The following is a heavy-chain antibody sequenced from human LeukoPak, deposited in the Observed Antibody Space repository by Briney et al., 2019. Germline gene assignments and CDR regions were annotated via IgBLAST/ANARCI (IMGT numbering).Heavy chain of an antibody. V-gene: IGHV3-48*01. CDR3: ARQNHYYYYMDV. CDR1: GFTFSSYS. CDR2: ISSSSSTI. Sequence: PGGSLRLSCAASGFTFSSYSMNWVRQAPGKGLEWVSYISSSSSTIYYADSVKGRFTISRDNAKNSLYLQTNSLRAEDTAVYYCARQNHYYYYMDVWGKGTTVTVSS. J-gene: IGHJ6*03.